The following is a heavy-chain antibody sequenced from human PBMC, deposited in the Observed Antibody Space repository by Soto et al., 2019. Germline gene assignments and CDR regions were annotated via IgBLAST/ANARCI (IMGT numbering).Heavy chain of an antibody. Sequence: PSETLSLTCTVSCGSISSYYWSWIRQPPGKGLEWIGYIYYSGSTNYNPSLKSRVTISVDTSKNQFSLKLSSVTAADTAVYYCARDRYECGGSCYSGYYYYGMDVWGQGTTVTVSS. D-gene: IGHD2-15*01. CDR1: CGSISSYY. J-gene: IGHJ6*02. CDR2: IYYSGST. CDR3: ARDRYECGGSCYSGYYYYGMDV. V-gene: IGHV4-59*01.